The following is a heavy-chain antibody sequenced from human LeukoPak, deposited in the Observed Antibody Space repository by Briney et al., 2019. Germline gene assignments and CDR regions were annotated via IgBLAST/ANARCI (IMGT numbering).Heavy chain of an antibody. D-gene: IGHD3-3*01. CDR2: ISAYNGNT. CDR3: AREATYYDFWSGYSPAPNDAFDI. J-gene: IGHJ3*02. Sequence: ASVKVSCKASGYTSTSYGISWVRQAPGQGLEWMGWISAYNGNTNYAQKLQGRVTMTTDTSTSTAYMELRSLRSDDTAVYYCAREATYYDFWSGYSPAPNDAFDIWGQGTMVTVSS. V-gene: IGHV1-18*01. CDR1: GYTSTSYG.